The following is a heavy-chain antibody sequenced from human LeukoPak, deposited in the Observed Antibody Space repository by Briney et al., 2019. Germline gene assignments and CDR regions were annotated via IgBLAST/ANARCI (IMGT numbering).Heavy chain of an antibody. J-gene: IGHJ6*03. D-gene: IGHD5-18*01. CDR3: AGGYSYGYVYYYMDV. Sequence: PGGSLRLSCAASGFTFSSYWMSWVRQAPGKGLEWVANIKQDGSEKYYVDSVKGRFTISRDNAKNSLYLQMNSLRAEDTAVYYCAGGYSYGYVYYYMDVWGKGTTVTVSS. CDR2: IKQDGSEK. CDR1: GFTFSSYW. V-gene: IGHV3-7*03.